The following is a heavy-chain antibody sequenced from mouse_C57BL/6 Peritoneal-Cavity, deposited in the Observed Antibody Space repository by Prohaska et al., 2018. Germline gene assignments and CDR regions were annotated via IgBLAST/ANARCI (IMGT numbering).Heavy chain of an antibody. CDR3: ASSNYAWFAY. J-gene: IGHJ3*01. D-gene: IGHD2-5*01. V-gene: IGHV3-6*01. CDR2: ISYDGSN. Sequence: TISFTGYSITSGYYWNWIRQFPGNKLEWMGYISYDGSNNYNPSLKNRISITRYTSKNQFFLKLNSVTTEDTATYYCASSNYAWFAYWGQGTLVTVSA. CDR1: GYSITSGYY.